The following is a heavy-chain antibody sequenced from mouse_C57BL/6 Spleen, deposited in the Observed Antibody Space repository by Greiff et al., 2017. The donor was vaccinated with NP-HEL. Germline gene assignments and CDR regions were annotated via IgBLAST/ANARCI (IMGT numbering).Heavy chain of an antibody. J-gene: IGHJ1*03. Sequence: VQLQQPGAELVKPGASVKLSCKASGYTFTSYWMPWVKQRPGQGLEWIGMIHPNSGSTNYNEKFKSKATLTVDKSSSTAYMQLSSLTSEDSAVYYCARYYGSSWYFDVWGTGTTVTVSS. CDR2: IHPNSGST. D-gene: IGHD1-1*01. CDR1: GYTFTSYW. CDR3: ARYYGSSWYFDV. V-gene: IGHV1-64*01.